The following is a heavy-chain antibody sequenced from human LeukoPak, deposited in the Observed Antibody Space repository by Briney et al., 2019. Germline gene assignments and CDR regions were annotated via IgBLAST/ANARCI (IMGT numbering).Heavy chain of an antibody. J-gene: IGHJ6*03. Sequence: GGSLRLSCAASGFTFSSYAMHWVRQAPGKGLEWVAVISYDGSNKYYADSVKGRFTISRDNSKNTLYLQMNSLRAEDTAVYYYASSYYYYYYMDVWGKGTTVTVFS. CDR1: GFTFSSYA. CDR3: ASSYYYYYYMDV. V-gene: IGHV3-30*01. CDR2: ISYDGSNK.